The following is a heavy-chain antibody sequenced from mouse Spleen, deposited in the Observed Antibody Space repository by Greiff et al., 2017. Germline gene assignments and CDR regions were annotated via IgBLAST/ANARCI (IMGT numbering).Heavy chain of an antibody. Sequence: QVQLQQSGAELVKPGASVKMSCKASGYTFTSYWITWVKQRPGQGLEWIGDIYPGSGSTNYNEKFKSKATLTVDTSSSTAYMQLSSLTSEDSAVYYCARSGGDYVWYFDVWGAGTTVTVSS. J-gene: IGHJ1*01. CDR1: GYTFTSYW. CDR3: ARSGGDYVWYFDV. V-gene: IGHV1-55*01. CDR2: IYPGSGST. D-gene: IGHD2-13*01.